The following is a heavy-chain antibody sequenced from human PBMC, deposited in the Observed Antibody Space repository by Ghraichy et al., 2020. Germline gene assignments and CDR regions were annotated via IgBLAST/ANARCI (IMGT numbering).Heavy chain of an antibody. CDR2: VYYSGST. Sequence: SETLSLTCSVSGGSVRSADHHWSWIRQPPEMGLEWIANVYYSGSTNYNPSLKSRVTISIDTSKNQFSLTLTSVTASDTAVYYCARVFHYTMDVWGQGTTVTVSS. V-gene: IGHV4-61*08. CDR1: GGSVRSADHH. J-gene: IGHJ6*02. D-gene: IGHD3-9*01. CDR3: ARVFHYTMDV.